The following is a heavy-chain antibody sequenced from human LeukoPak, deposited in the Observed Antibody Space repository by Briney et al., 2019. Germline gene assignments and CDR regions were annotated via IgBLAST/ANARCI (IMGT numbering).Heavy chain of an antibody. Sequence: ASVKVSCKASGYTFTGYYMHWVRQAPGQGLEWMGRINPNSGGTNYAQKFQGRVTMTRDTSINTAYMELSRLRSDDTAVYYCARALFVVVPAAPGHFYYMDVWGKGTTVTVSS. CDR3: ARALFVVVPAAPGHFYYMDV. J-gene: IGHJ6*03. V-gene: IGHV1-2*06. D-gene: IGHD2-2*01. CDR2: INPNSGGT. CDR1: GYTFTGYY.